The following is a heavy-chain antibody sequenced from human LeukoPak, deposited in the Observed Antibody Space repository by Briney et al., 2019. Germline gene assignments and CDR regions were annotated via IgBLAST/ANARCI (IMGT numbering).Heavy chain of an antibody. Sequence: GGSLRLSCSASGFTFSTYAMHWVRQAPGKGLVYVSAINSGGGRTTYADSEKGRFTISRDNAKNTMYLQMNSLRTEDTAVYYCARPETQYSSGLDGFDIWGQGTMVTVSS. CDR2: INSGGGRT. D-gene: IGHD6-19*01. CDR3: ARPETQYSSGLDGFDI. J-gene: IGHJ3*02. CDR1: GFTFSTYA. V-gene: IGHV3-74*01.